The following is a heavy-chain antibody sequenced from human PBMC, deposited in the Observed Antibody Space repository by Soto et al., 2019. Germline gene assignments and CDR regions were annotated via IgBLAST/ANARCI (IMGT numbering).Heavy chain of an antibody. CDR2: ISAYNGNT. CDR3: ARDMNSYYDILTGYYPADY. Sequence: QVQLVQSGAEVKKPGASVKVSCKASGYTFTSYGISWVRQAPGQGLEWMGWISAYNGNTNYAQKLQGRVTMTTDTSTSTAYMELRSLRSDDTAVYYCARDMNSYYDILTGYYPADYWGQGTLVTVSS. J-gene: IGHJ4*02. D-gene: IGHD3-9*01. V-gene: IGHV1-18*01. CDR1: GYTFTSYG.